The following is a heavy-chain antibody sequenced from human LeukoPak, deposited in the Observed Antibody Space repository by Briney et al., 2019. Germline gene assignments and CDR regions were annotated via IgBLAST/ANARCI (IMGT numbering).Heavy chain of an antibody. J-gene: IGHJ4*02. CDR2: IYYSGGT. D-gene: IGHD6-19*01. Sequence: SETLSLTCTVSGGSISSTSYYWGWIRQPPGKGLEWIGSIYYSGGTYYNPSLKSRVTISVDRSKNQFSLKLSSVTAADTAVYYCASIFSGWDDYWGQGTLVTVSS. CDR1: GGSISSTSYY. CDR3: ASIFSGWDDY. V-gene: IGHV4-39*07.